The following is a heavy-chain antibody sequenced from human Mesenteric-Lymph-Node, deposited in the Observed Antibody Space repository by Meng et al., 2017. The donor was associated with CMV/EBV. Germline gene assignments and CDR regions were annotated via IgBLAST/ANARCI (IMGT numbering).Heavy chain of an antibody. CDR1: YTFTSYD. D-gene: IGHD3-22*01. CDR2: ISPYNGNT. Sequence: YTFTSYDISWVRQAPGQGLEWMGWISPYNGNTNPAQNLQGRVTMTTDTSTSTAYMEVRSLRSDDTAVYFCASVPAPYYYDRSGPFDYWGQGTLVTVSS. J-gene: IGHJ4*02. CDR3: ASVPAPYYYDRSGPFDY. V-gene: IGHV1-18*01.